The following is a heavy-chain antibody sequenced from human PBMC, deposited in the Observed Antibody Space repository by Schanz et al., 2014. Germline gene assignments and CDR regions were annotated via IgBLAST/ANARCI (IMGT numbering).Heavy chain of an antibody. CDR2: IWYDGSNE. V-gene: IGHV3-33*01. D-gene: IGHD6-19*01. CDR3: ARDHQWLARYYIDV. J-gene: IGHJ6*03. CDR1: GFTFSNHG. Sequence: QVQLVESGGGVVQPGRSLRLSCAASGFTFSNHGMHWVRQSPGKGLEWVALIWYDGSNEYYADSVKGRFTISRDNPKKTLYLQMNSLRAEDTAVYYCARDHQWLARYYIDVWGKGTTVTVSS.